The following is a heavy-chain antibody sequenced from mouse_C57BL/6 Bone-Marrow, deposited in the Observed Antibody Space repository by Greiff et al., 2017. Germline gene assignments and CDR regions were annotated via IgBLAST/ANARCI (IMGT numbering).Heavy chain of an antibody. V-gene: IGHV1-81*01. J-gene: IGHJ1*03. CDR1: GYTFTSYG. Sequence: VQLQQSGAELARPGASVKLSCKASGYTFTSYGISWVKQRTGQGLEWIGEIYPRSGNTYYNEKFKGKTTLTADKSSSTGYMELRSLTSEDSAVCFCARERDCHWYFDVWGTGTTVTVSS. CDR2: IYPRSGNT. CDR3: ARERDCHWYFDV.